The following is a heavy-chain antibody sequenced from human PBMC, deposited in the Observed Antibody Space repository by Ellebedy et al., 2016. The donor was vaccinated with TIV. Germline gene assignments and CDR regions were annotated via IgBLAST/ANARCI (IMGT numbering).Heavy chain of an antibody. D-gene: IGHD4-17*01. CDR2: ISAYNGNT. V-gene: IGHV1-18*01. J-gene: IGHJ6*03. CDR1: GYTFTSYG. Sequence: ASVKVSXXASGYTFTSYGISWVRQAPGQGLEWMGWISAYNGNTNYAQKLQGRVTMTTDTSTSTAYMELSSLRSEDTAVYYCARAAETTVSDYYYYMDVWGKGTTVTVSS. CDR3: ARAAETTVSDYYYYMDV.